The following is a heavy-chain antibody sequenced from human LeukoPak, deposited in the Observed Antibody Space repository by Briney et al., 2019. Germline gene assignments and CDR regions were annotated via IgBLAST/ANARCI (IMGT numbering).Heavy chain of an antibody. V-gene: IGHV4-34*01. CDR3: AGATLWRNY. Sequence: SETLSLTCAVYGGSFSGYYWSWIRQPPGKGLEWIGEINHSGSTNYNPSLKSRATISVDTSKNQFSLKLSSVTAADTAVYYCAGATLWRNYWGQGTLVTVSS. D-gene: IGHD3-16*01. CDR1: GGSFSGYY. J-gene: IGHJ4*02. CDR2: INHSGST.